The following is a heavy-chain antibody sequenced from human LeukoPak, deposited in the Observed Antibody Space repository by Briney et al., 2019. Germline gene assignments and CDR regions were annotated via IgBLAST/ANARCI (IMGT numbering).Heavy chain of an antibody. CDR2: IIPIFGTA. CDR1: GGTFSSYA. J-gene: IGHJ4*02. Sequence: SVKVSCKASGGTFSSYAISWVRQAPGQGLEWMGGIIPIFGTANYAQKFQGRVTITTDESTSTAYKELSSLRSEDTAVYYCARGSDSGSYGGFDFWGQGTLVTVSS. CDR3: ARGSDSGSYGGFDF. D-gene: IGHD1-26*01. V-gene: IGHV1-69*05.